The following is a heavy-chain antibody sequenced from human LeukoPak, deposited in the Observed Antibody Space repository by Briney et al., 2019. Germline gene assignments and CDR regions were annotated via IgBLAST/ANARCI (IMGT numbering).Heavy chain of an antibody. J-gene: IGHJ6*03. Sequence: GGSLRLSCAASGFTFSSYAMHWVRQAPGKGLEWVAVISYDGSNKYYADSVKGRFTISRDNSKNTLYLQMNSLRAEDTAVYYCASTIFGVVIEVDYYYMDVWGKGTTVTVSS. CDR3: ASTIFGVVIEVDYYYMDV. V-gene: IGHV3-30-3*01. D-gene: IGHD3-3*01. CDR1: GFTFSSYA. CDR2: ISYDGSNK.